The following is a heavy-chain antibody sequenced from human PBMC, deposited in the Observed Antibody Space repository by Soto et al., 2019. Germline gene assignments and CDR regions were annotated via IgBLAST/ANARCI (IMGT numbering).Heavy chain of an antibody. CDR3: ARDPHSGYDYYYYYYGMDV. CDR1: GFTFSSYG. D-gene: IGHD5-12*01. J-gene: IGHJ6*02. CDR2: IWYDGSNK. V-gene: IGHV3-33*01. Sequence: PGGSLRLSCAASGFTFSSYGMHWVRQAPGKGLEWVAVIWYDGSNKYYADSVKGRFTISRDNSKNTLYLQMNSLRAEDTAVYYCARDPHSGYDYYYYYYGMDVWGQGTTVTVSS.